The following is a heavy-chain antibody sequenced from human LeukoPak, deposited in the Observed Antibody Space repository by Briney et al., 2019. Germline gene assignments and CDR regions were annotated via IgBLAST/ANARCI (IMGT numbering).Heavy chain of an antibody. Sequence: ASVKVSCKASGYTFTSYAMNWVRQAPRQGLEWMGWINTNTGNPTYAQGFTGRFVFSLDTSVSTAYLQISSLKAEDTAVYYCARDRDGGIQLWDDAFDIWGQGTMVTVSS. V-gene: IGHV7-4-1*02. CDR2: INTNTGNP. CDR3: ARDRDGGIQLWDDAFDI. CDR1: GYTFTSYA. D-gene: IGHD5-18*01. J-gene: IGHJ3*02.